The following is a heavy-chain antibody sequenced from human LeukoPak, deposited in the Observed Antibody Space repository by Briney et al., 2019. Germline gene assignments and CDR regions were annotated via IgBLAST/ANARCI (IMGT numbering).Heavy chain of an antibody. CDR3: ARALVSGAAAGSVYYYYMDV. J-gene: IGHJ6*03. V-gene: IGHV1-69*13. Sequence: SVKVSCKASGGTFSSYASSWVRQAPGQGLEWMGGIIPIFGTANYAQKFQGRVTITADESTSTAYMELSSLRSEDTAVYYCARALVSGAAAGSVYYYYMDVWGKGTTVTVSS. D-gene: IGHD6-13*01. CDR2: IIPIFGTA. CDR1: GGTFSSYA.